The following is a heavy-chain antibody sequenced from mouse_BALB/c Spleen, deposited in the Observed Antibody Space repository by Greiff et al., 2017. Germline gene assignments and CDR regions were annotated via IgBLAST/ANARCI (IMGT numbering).Heavy chain of an antibody. D-gene: IGHD2-3*01. CDR1: GFSLTSYG. CDR3: ARNKVGYYFMDY. CDR2: IWSGGST. V-gene: IGHV2-4-1*01. J-gene: IGHJ4*01. Sequence: VQLVESGPGLVQPSQSLSITCTVSGFSLTSYGVHWVRQSPGKGLEWLGVIWSGGSTDYNAAFISRLSISKDNSKSQVFFKMNSLQADDTAIYYCARNKVGYYFMDYWGQGTSVTVSS.